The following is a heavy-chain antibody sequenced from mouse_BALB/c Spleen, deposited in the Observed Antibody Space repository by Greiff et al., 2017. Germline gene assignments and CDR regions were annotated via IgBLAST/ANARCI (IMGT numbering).Heavy chain of an antibody. Sequence: EVQRVESGGGLVKPGGSLKLSCAASGFAFSSYDMSWVRQTPEKRLEWVAYISSGSSTIYYADTVKGRFTISRDNPKNTLFLQMTSLRSEDTAMYYCASILLSHAMDYWGQGTSVTVSS. J-gene: IGHJ4*01. D-gene: IGHD1-1*01. CDR3: ASILLSHAMDY. V-gene: IGHV5-12-1*01. CDR1: GFAFSSYD. CDR2: ISSGSSTI.